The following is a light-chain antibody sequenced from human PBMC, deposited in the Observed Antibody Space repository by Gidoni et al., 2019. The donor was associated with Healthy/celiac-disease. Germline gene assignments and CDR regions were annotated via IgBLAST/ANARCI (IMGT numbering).Light chain of an antibody. CDR3: QQYYSYPWT. CDR1: QGSSSY. J-gene: IGKJ1*01. Sequence: AIRMTQSPSAFSASTGDRVTITCRASQGSSSYLAWYQQKPGKAPKLLIYAASTLQSGVPSRFRGSGSGTDFTLTISCLQSEDFATYYCQQYYSYPWTFGQGTKVEIK. V-gene: IGKV1-8*01. CDR2: AAS.